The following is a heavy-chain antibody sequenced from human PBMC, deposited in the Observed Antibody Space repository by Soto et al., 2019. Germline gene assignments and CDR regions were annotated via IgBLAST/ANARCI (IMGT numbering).Heavy chain of an antibody. V-gene: IGHV4-59*02. CDR2: SYYCGGT. D-gene: IGHD1-26*01. J-gene: IGHJ4*02. CDR1: GGSVSTDF. CDR3: ARLTVGAEFYFDH. Sequence: SETLSLTCTVSGGSVSTDFWTWIRQPPGKGLEWIGYSYYCGGTNSKPSLQSRVTILVDRSKNQFSMKMTSVTAADTAVYYCARLTVGAEFYFDHWGQGILVTVS.